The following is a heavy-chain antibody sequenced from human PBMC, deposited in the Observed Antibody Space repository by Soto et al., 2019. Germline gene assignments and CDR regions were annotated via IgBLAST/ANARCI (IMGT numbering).Heavy chain of an antibody. D-gene: IGHD2-21*02. V-gene: IGHV4-59*12. CDR2: IHYRKGT. J-gene: IGHJ4*02. CDR3: ARGGDWKFDY. CDR1: GGSISGYY. Sequence: PSETLSLTCTVSGGSISGYYWSWIRQPPGRGLEWIGYIHYRKGTNCNPSLKSRVTISVEKSKNQFSLTVSSITAADTAVYYCARGGDWKFDYWGQGSLVTVSS.